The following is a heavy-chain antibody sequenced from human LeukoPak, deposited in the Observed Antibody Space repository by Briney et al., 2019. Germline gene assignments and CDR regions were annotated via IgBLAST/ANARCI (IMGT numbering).Heavy chain of an antibody. CDR2: IYYTGTT. D-gene: IGHD2-15*01. J-gene: IGHJ5*02. Sequence: SETLSLTCNVSGGSISSASYYWGWLRQPPGKGLEWIGSIYYTGTTYQSPSLKSQVTISVHTSKNQFSLKLSSVTAADTAVYYCARQQCNGGSCYSRAIWFDPWGQGTLVTVSS. CDR3: ARQQCNGGSCYSRAIWFDP. V-gene: IGHV4-39*01. CDR1: GGSISSASYY.